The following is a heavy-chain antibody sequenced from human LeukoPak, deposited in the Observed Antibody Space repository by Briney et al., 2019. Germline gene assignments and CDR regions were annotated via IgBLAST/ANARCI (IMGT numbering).Heavy chain of an antibody. CDR2: IFTSGST. J-gene: IGHJ4*02. V-gene: IGHV4-4*07. Sequence: SETLSLTCTISGGPIGNYYWSWIRQPAGKELQWIGRIFTSGSTNYNPSLKSRLTMSIDTSKSQFSLKLSSVTAADTAVYYCARDRFWSGYVDSWGQGTLVTVSS. CDR1: GGPIGNYY. CDR3: ARDRFWSGYVDS. D-gene: IGHD3-3*01.